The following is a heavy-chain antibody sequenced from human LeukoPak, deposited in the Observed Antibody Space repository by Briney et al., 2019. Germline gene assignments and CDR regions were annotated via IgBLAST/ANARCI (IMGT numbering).Heavy chain of an antibody. V-gene: IGHV1-2*02. CDR1: GYTFTDYY. CDR2: INPDSGGP. D-gene: IGHD3-3*01. CDR3: ARDRIRRLKSYNFWRGFYSLQDL. Sequence: GASVKVSCKASGYTFTDYYMHWVRQAPGQGLEWMGWINPDSGGPNYAQKFQGRVTMTRDTSVSTAYMELNSLRSDDTAVYYCARDRIRRLKSYNFWRGFYSLQDLWGQGTLVTVSS. J-gene: IGHJ5*02.